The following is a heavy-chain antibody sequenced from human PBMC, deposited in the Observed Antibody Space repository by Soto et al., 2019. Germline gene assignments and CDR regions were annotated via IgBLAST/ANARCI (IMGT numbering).Heavy chain of an antibody. CDR2: ISYDGSNK. CDR3: AKGDYDFWSGYYDAFDI. CDR1: GFTFSSYG. D-gene: IGHD3-3*01. J-gene: IGHJ3*02. V-gene: IGHV3-30*18. Sequence: QVQLVESGGGVVQPGRSLRLSCAASGFTFSSYGMHWVRQAPGKGLEWVAVISYDGSNKYYADSVKGRFTISRDNSKNSLYLQMNSLRAEDTAVYYCAKGDYDFWSGYYDAFDIWGQGTIVTVSS.